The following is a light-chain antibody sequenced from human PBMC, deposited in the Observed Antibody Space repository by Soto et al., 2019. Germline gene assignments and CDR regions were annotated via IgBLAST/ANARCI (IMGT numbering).Light chain of an antibody. CDR1: SSDVGGYNY. CDR3: CSYAGSYSYV. Sequence: QSVLAQPRSVSGPPGQSVTISCTGTSSDVGGYNYVSWYQEQPGKAPKLMIYDVSKRPSGVPDRFSGSKSGNTASLTISGLQAEDEADHYCCSYAGSYSYVFGTGTKVTVL. CDR2: DVS. V-gene: IGLV2-11*01. J-gene: IGLJ1*01.